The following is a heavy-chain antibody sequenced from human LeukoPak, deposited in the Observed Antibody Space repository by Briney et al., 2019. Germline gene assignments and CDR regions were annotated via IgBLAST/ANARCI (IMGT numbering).Heavy chain of an antibody. J-gene: IGHJ4*02. D-gene: IGHD6-6*01. V-gene: IGHV3-23*01. CDR1: GSTFSSYA. CDR2: ISGSGGST. CDR3: AKSIAARPSYFDY. Sequence: GGSLRLSCAASGSTFSSYAMSWVRQAPGKGLEWVSAISGSGGSTYYADSVKGRFTISRDNSKNTLYLQMNSLRAEDTAVYYCAKSIAARPSYFDYWGQGTLVTVSS.